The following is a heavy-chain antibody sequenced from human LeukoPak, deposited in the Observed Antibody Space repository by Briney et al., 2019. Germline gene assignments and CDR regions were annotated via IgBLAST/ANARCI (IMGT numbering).Heavy chain of an antibody. J-gene: IGHJ4*02. V-gene: IGHV4-39*07. CDR1: AGSISSSSYY. CDR3: ARVCPSPDYFDY. Sequence: SETLSLTCTVSAGSISSSSYYWGWIRQPPGKGLEWIGSIYYSGSTYYNPSLKSRVTISVDTSKNQFSLKLSSVTAADTAVYYCARVCPSPDYFDYWGQGTLVTVSS. CDR2: IYYSGST.